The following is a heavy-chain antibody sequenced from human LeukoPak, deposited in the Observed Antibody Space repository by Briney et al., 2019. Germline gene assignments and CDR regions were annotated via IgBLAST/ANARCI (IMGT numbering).Heavy chain of an antibody. D-gene: IGHD2-15*01. Sequence: GESLKISCKGSGYSFTSYWIGWVRQMPGKGLEWMGIIYPGDSDTRYSPSFQGQVTISADKSISTAYLQWSSLKASDTAMYYCARPYCSGGSCTEYFQHWGQGTLVTVSS. J-gene: IGHJ1*01. CDR3: ARPYCSGGSCTEYFQH. CDR2: IYPGDSDT. CDR1: GYSFTSYW. V-gene: IGHV5-51*01.